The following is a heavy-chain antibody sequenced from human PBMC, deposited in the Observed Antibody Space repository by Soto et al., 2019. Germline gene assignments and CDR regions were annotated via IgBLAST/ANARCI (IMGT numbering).Heavy chain of an antibody. J-gene: IGHJ4*02. CDR1: GYSFTSYW. CDR3: ARREGGRLDY. Sequence: GESLKISCKGSGYSFTSYWISWVRQMPGKGLEWMGRIDPSDSYTNYSPSFQGHVTISADKSISTAYLQWSSLKASDSAMYYCARREGGRLDYWGQGTMVTVSS. V-gene: IGHV5-10-1*01. CDR2: IDPSDSYT. D-gene: IGHD1-26*01.